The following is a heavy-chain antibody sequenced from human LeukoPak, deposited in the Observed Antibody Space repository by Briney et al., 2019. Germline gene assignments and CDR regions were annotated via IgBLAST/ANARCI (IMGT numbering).Heavy chain of an antibody. J-gene: IGHJ4*02. CDR1: GFTFSSYW. CDR3: ARLLVSSSWYRRPSSYYFGY. V-gene: IGHV3-7*01. Sequence: GGSLRLSCAASGFTFSSYWMSWVRQAPGKGLEWVANIKQDGSEKYYVDSVKGRFTISRDNAKNSLYLQMNSLRAEDTAVYYCARLLVSSSWYRRPSSYYFGYWGQGTLVTVSS. CDR2: IKQDGSEK. D-gene: IGHD6-13*01.